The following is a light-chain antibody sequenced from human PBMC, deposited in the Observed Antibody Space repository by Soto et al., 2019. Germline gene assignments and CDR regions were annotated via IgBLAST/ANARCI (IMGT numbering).Light chain of an antibody. J-gene: IGLJ1*01. CDR2: SNN. V-gene: IGLV1-44*01. CDR3: AAWDDSLNGYV. Sequence: VLTQPPSASGTPGQRVTISCSGSSSNIGSNTVNWYQQLPGTAPKLLIYSNNQRPSGVPDRFSGSKSGTSASLAISGLQPEDEADYYCAAWDDSLNGYVFGTGTKVTVL. CDR1: SSNIGSNT.